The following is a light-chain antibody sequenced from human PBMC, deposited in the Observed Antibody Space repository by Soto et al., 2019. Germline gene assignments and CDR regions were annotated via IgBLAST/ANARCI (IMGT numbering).Light chain of an antibody. CDR2: GAS. CDR1: QSITSSF. CDR3: QQFLAT. Sequence: EIVFTQSPGKLSLSPGERASLSCGASQSITSSFLAWYQQKHGQAPRLLIYGASNRATGIPDRFSGSGSGTDFTLTISRLEPEDFAVYYCQQFLATFGQGTKVDIK. V-gene: IGKV3-20*01. J-gene: IGKJ1*01.